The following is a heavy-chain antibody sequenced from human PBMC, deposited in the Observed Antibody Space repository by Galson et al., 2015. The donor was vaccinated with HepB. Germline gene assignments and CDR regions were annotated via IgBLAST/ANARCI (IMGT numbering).Heavy chain of an antibody. CDR2: SKNKAESYTT. J-gene: IGHJ4*02. CDR1: GFTFSDYD. Sequence: SLRLSCAASGFTFSDYDMSWIRQAPGKGLEWVGRSKNKAESYTTEYAASVRGRFIISRDNSKQSLYQQMNSLRTEDTSVYYCVAFIVGHPFWGQGTLVTVSS. CDR3: VAFIVGHPF. D-gene: IGHD3-22*01. V-gene: IGHV3-72*01.